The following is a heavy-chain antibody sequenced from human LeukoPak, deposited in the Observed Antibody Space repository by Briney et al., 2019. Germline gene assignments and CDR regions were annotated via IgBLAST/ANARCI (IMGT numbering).Heavy chain of an antibody. CDR3: ARGRGNRGYSGYVRYYYYYYMDV. J-gene: IGHJ6*03. CDR1: GYSISSGYY. Sequence: SETLSLTCTVSGYSISSGYYWGWIRQPPGKGLEWIGSIYHSGSTYYNPSLKSRVTISVDTSKNQFSLKLSSVTAADTAVYYCARGRGNRGYSGYVRYYYYYYMDVWGTGTTVTVSS. V-gene: IGHV4-38-2*02. D-gene: IGHD5-12*01. CDR2: IYHSGST.